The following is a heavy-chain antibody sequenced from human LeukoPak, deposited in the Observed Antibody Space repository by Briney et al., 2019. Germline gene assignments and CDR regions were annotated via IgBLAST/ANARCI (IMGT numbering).Heavy chain of an antibody. D-gene: IGHD3-10*01. Sequence: GGSLRLSCAASGFTFSSYSMNWVRQAPGKGLEWVSGISGSGGNTFYADSVKGRFTISRDKSKNTMYLQMNSLRAEDTAVYYRAKKAGSILWFGELFADYWGQGTLVTVSS. CDR3: AKKAGSILWFGELFADY. V-gene: IGHV3-23*01. J-gene: IGHJ4*02. CDR1: GFTFSSYS. CDR2: ISGSGGNT.